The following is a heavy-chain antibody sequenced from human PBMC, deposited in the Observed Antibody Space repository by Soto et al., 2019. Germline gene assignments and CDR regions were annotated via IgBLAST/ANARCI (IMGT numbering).Heavy chain of an antibody. CDR1: GGSFSGYY. Sequence: SETLSLTCAVYGGSFSGYYWSWIRQPPGKGLEWIGEINHSGSTNYNPSLKSRVTISVDTSKNQFSLKLSSVTAADTAVYYCARGNSSWYYLDYWGQGTLVTVSS. CDR3: ARGNSSWYYLDY. D-gene: IGHD6-13*01. CDR2: INHSGST. J-gene: IGHJ4*02. V-gene: IGHV4-34*01.